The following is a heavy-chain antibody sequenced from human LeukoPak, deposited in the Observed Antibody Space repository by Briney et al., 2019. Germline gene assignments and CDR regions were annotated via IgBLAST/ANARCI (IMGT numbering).Heavy chain of an antibody. V-gene: IGHV4-59*01. D-gene: IGHD4-17*01. Sequence: SETLSLTCTVSGGSISSYYWSWIRQPPGKGLEWIGYISYIGRTNYNPSLKSRVTISIDTSKNQFSLKLTSVTAADTAVYYCARDLVTVTKGFDIWGQGTMVSVSS. J-gene: IGHJ3*02. CDR2: ISYIGRT. CDR1: GGSISSYY. CDR3: ARDLVTVTKGFDI.